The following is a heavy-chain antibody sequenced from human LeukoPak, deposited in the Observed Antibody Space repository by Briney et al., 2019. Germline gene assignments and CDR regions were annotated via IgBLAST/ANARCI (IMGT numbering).Heavy chain of an antibody. J-gene: IGHJ4*02. CDR2: IYHSGST. Sequence: SETLSLTCAVSGGSLSSGGYSWSWIRQPPGKGLEWIGYIYHSGSTYYNPSLKSRVTISVDRSKNQFSLKLSSVTAADTAVFYCARVWGGSYFDYWGQGALVTVSS. CDR3: ARVWGGSYFDY. CDR1: GGSLSSGGYS. V-gene: IGHV4-30-2*01. D-gene: IGHD1-26*01.